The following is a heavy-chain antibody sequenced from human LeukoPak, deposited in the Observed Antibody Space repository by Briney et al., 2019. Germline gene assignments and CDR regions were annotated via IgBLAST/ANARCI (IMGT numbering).Heavy chain of an antibody. V-gene: IGHV3-23*01. D-gene: IGHD3-22*01. Sequence: GGSLRLSCAASGFNFSSYAMSWVRQAPGKGLEWVSSITGGGGSTYYADSVKGRFTISRDNSKKTLYLQMNFLRAEDSAVYYCAKTSGYPYYFDSWGQGTLVTVSS. CDR2: ITGGGGST. J-gene: IGHJ4*02. CDR3: AKTSGYPYYFDS. CDR1: GFNFSSYA.